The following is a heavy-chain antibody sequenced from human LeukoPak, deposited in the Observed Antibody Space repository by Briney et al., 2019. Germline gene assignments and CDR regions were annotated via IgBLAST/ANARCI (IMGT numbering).Heavy chain of an antibody. CDR2: ISSSSSYT. CDR1: GCTFSDYY. Sequence: GGTLRLTCAASGCTFSDYYMSWIRQAPGKGLEWVSYISSSSSYTNYADSVKGRFTISRDNAKNSLYLQMNSLRAEDTAVYYCARGEAVASSAFDYWGQGTLVTVSS. CDR3: ARGEAVASSAFDY. D-gene: IGHD6-19*01. V-gene: IGHV3-11*05. J-gene: IGHJ4*02.